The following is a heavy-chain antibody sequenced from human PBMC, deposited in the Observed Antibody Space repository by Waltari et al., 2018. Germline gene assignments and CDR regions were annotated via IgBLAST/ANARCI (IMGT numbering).Heavy chain of an antibody. CDR3: ARYSYDYWYFDL. CDR1: GGSISSGSYY. D-gene: IGHD5-18*01. Sequence: QVQLQESGPGLVKPSQTLSLTCTVSGGSISSGSYYWRWIRQPAGKGLGWIGRIYTSGSTNYNPSLKSRVTISVDTSKNQFSLKLSSVTAADTAVYYCARYSYDYWYFDLWGRGTLVTVSS. V-gene: IGHV4-61*02. CDR2: IYTSGST. J-gene: IGHJ2*01.